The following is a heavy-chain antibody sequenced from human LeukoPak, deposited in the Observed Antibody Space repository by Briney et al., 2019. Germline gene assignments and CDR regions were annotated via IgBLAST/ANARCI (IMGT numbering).Heavy chain of an antibody. CDR2: FDPEDGET. CDR3: ATGRIAARLTPLGY. D-gene: IGHD6-6*01. CDR1: GYTLTELS. Sequence: ASVKVSCKVSGYTLTELSMHWVQQAPGKGLEWMGGFDPEDGETIYAQKFQGRVTMTEDTSTDIAYMELSSLRSEDTAVYYCATGRIAARLTPLGYWGQGTLVTVSS. V-gene: IGHV1-24*01. J-gene: IGHJ4*02.